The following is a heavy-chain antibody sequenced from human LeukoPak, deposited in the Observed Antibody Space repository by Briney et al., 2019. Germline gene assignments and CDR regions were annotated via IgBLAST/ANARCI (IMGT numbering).Heavy chain of an antibody. V-gene: IGHV4-59*08. CDR2: IYYSGST. CDR1: GDSISSYY. J-gene: IGHJ4*02. Sequence: SETLSLTRTVSGDSISSYYWSWIRQTPGKGLEWIGYIYYSGSTNYNPSLKSRVTISVDTSKNQFSLKLSSVTAADTAVYFCARHGASGSYLYYLDYWGQGTLVTVSS. CDR3: ARHGASGSYLYYLDY. D-gene: IGHD1-26*01.